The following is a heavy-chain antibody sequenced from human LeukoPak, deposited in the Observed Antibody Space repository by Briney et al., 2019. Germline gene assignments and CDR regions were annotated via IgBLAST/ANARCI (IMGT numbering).Heavy chain of an antibody. Sequence: PGGSLRLSCAASGFSFNDYGMSWVRQAPGQGPEWVSGITWNGGSTDYAASVKGRFTISRDNAKNSLYLRMNSLRAEDTAVYYCAKDSSVYYYDSRSLDYWGQGTLVTVSS. V-gene: IGHV3-20*04. CDR1: GFSFNDYG. CDR2: ITWNGGST. D-gene: IGHD3-22*01. CDR3: AKDSSVYYYDSRSLDY. J-gene: IGHJ4*02.